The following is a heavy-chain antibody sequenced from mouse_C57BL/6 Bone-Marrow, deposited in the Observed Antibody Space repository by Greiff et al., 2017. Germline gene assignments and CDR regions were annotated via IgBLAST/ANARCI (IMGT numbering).Heavy chain of an antibody. CDR2: ISYDGSN. CDR3: ARGHYYGSSFHYYAMDY. D-gene: IGHD1-1*01. V-gene: IGHV3-6*01. J-gene: IGHJ4*01. CDR1: GYSIPSGYY. Sequence: EVKLQESGPGLVKPSQSLSLTCSVTGYSIPSGYYWNWIRQFPGNKLEWMGYISYDGSNNYNPSLKNRISITRDTSKNQFFLKLNSVTTEDTATYYCARGHYYGSSFHYYAMDYWGQGTSVTVSS.